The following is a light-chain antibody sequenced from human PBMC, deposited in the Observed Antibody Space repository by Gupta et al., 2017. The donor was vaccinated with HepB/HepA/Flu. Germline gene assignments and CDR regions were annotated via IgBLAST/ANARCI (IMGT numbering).Light chain of an antibody. Sequence: SYDLTQPPSVSVSPGQTATIPCSGDKLGTKFVSWYQQKPGRSPVLVIYQDKKRPSGIPDRFSGSNSGNTATLTISGTQATDEADYYCQTWDADTCVFGAGTRVTVL. CDR1: KLGTKF. J-gene: IGLJ1*01. CDR3: QTWDADTCV. V-gene: IGLV3-1*01. CDR2: QDK.